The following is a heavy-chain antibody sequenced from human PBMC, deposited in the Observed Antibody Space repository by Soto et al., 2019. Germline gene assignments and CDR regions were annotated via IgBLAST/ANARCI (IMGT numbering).Heavy chain of an antibody. CDR2: IWYDGSNK. CDR1: GFTFSSYG. Sequence: GGSLRLSCAASGFTFSSYGMHWVRQAPGKGLEWVAVIWYDGSNKYYADSVKGRFTISRDNSKNTLYLQMNSLRAEDTAVYYCEGSSQDSSSVSYYYYYGMDVWGQGTTVTVSS. V-gene: IGHV3-33*01. D-gene: IGHD6-6*01. J-gene: IGHJ6*02. CDR3: EGSSQDSSSVSYYYYYGMDV.